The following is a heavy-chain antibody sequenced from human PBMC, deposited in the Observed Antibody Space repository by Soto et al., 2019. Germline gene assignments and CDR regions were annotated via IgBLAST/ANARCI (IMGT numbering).Heavy chain of an antibody. V-gene: IGHV3-48*03. CDR1: GFTFSSYE. CDR2: ISSSGSTI. D-gene: IGHD6-13*01. J-gene: IGHJ4*02. CDR3: ARSLGIPYSSRAFDY. Sequence: VGSLRLSCAASGFTFSSYEMNWVRQAPGKGLEWVSYISSSGSTIYYADSVKGRFTISRDNAKNSLYLQMNSLRAEDTAVYYCARSLGIPYSSRAFDYCGQRTLVTVSS.